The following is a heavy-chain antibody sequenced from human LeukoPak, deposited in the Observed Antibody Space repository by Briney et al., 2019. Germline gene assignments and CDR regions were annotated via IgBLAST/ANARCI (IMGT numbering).Heavy chain of an antibody. CDR3: AKVTSGYVYYFDY. V-gene: IGHV3-30*02. D-gene: IGHD3-3*01. CDR2: IRYDGSKK. Sequence: HSGGSLRLSCAASGFIFSSYGMHWVRQAPGKGLEWVAFIRYDGSKKYYADSVKGRFTISRDNSKNTLYLQMNSLRAEDTAVYYCAKVTSGYVYYFDYWGQGTLVTVSS. J-gene: IGHJ4*02. CDR1: GFIFSSYG.